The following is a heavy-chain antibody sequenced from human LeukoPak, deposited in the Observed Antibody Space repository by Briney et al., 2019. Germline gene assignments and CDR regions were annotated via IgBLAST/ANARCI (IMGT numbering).Heavy chain of an antibody. CDR1: GFTFSSHF. J-gene: IGHJ3*01. D-gene: IGHD6-6*01. Sequence: GGSLILSCAASGFTFSSHFMNWVRQAPGKGLEWVSSISSSGSSVLYADSLKGRFAISRDNAKNSLYLQMNSLRPEDTAVYYCARERYSRSSHDALDLWGQGTMVTVSS. CDR3: ARERYSRSSHDALDL. CDR2: ISSSGSSV. V-gene: IGHV3-21*01.